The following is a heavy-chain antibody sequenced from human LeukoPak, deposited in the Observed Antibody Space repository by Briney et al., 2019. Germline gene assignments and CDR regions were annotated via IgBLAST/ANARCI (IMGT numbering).Heavy chain of an antibody. V-gene: IGHV6-1*01. CDR2: TYYRSKWYN. J-gene: IGHJ5*02. D-gene: IGHD2-2*02. CDR3: ARGDCSSTSCYSANWFDP. Sequence: SQTLSLTCAISGDSVSSNSAAWNWIRQSPSRGLEWLGRTYYRSKWYNDYAASVKSRMTINPDTSKNQFSLQLNSVTPEDTAVYYCARGDCSSTSCYSANWFDPWGQGTLVTVSS. CDR1: GDSVSSNSAA.